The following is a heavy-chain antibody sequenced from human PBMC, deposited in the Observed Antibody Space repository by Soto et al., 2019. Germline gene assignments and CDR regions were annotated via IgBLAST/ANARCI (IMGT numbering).Heavy chain of an antibody. D-gene: IGHD3-10*01. J-gene: IGHJ4*02. V-gene: IGHV1-3*01. CDR2: INPGNGNT. CDR3: ARVRLLWYGELSN. Sequence: QVQLVQSGAEVKKPGASVKISCKASGYSFMTYAIHWVRQAPGQGLEWMGWINPGNGNTEYSQKFQGRVTITRDTPATTAYMEMSSLRSEATAAYYCARVRLLWYGELSNWGQGTLVIVSS. CDR1: GYSFMTYA.